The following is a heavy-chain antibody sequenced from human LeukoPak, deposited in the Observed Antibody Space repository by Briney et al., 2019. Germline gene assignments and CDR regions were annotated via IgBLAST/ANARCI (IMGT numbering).Heavy chain of an antibody. D-gene: IGHD5-18*01. CDR3: AREDTAMVLYYFDY. Sequence: GGSLRLSCAASGFTFSSYSMNWVRQAPGKGLEGVSSISSSSSYIYYADSVKGRFTISRDNAKNSLYLQMNSLRAEDTAVYYCAREDTAMVLYYFDYWGQGTLVTVSS. CDR1: GFTFSSYS. J-gene: IGHJ4*02. CDR2: ISSSSSYI. V-gene: IGHV3-21*01.